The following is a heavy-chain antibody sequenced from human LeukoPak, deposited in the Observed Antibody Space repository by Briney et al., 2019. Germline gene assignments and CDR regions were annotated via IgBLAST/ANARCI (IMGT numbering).Heavy chain of an antibody. J-gene: IGHJ2*01. D-gene: IGHD3-16*01. CDR2: IYSGGST. CDR3: ARYNFGGDWYFDL. Sequence: GGSLRLSCAASGVTVSSNYMSWVRQAPGKGLEWVSVIYSGGSTYYAASVKGRFTISRDNSKNTLYLQMNSLRAEDTAVYYCARYNFGGDWYFDLWGHGTLVTVSS. CDR1: GVTVSSNY. V-gene: IGHV3-53*01.